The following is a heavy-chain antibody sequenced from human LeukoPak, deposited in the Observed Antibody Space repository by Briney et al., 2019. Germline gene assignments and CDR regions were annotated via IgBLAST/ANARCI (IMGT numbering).Heavy chain of an antibody. CDR3: ARSYYYGSGSYWSHFDY. CDR1: GFTFNSYA. D-gene: IGHD3-10*01. CDR2: ISSDGSNK. J-gene: IGHJ4*02. Sequence: TGGSLRLSCAASGFTFNSYAMYWVRQAPGKGLEWVTIISSDGSNKYYADSVKGRFTISRDNSKNTLYLQLNSLRPEDTAVYYCARSYYYGSGSYWSHFDYWGQGTLVTVSS. V-gene: IGHV3-30-3*01.